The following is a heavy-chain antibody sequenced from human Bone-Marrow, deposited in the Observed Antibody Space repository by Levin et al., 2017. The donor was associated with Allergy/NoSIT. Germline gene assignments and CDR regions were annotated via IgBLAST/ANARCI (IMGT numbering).Heavy chain of an antibody. CDR3: LGSDYSWSDFTSGSVL. D-gene: IGHD3-10*01. V-gene: IGHV3-48*02. J-gene: IGHJ6*02. Sequence: ASVKVSCVASGLIFSRYAMNWVRQAPGKGLEWLSYIAGSGSPIYYADSVKGRFTISRDNAKNSLYLQMNSLRDEDTAVYYCLGSDYSWSDFTSGSVLWGQGTTVTVSS. CDR1: GLIFSRYA. CDR2: IAGSGSPI.